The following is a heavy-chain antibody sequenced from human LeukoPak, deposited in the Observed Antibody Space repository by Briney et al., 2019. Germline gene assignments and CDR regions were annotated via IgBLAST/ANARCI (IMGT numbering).Heavy chain of an antibody. V-gene: IGHV1-69*05. CDR1: GGTFSSYT. D-gene: IGHD1-26*01. CDR2: IIPIFGTA. J-gene: IGHJ4*02. Sequence: SVKVSCKASGGTFSSYTISWVRQAPGQGLEWMGRIIPIFGTANYAQKFQGRVTITTDESTSTAYMELSSLRSEDTAVYYCARGGIVGATYFDYWGQGTLVTVSS. CDR3: ARGGIVGATYFDY.